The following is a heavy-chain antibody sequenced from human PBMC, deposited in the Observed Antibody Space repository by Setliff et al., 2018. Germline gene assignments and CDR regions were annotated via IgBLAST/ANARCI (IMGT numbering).Heavy chain of an antibody. Sequence: PSETLSLTCAVSGGSISSHYWSWIRQPPGKGLEWIGYIYYSGSTNYNPSLKSRVTISVDTSKNQFSLKLSSVTAADTAVYYCARTNYYDSSTYFNWFDPWGQGTLVTVSS. D-gene: IGHD3-22*01. J-gene: IGHJ5*02. CDR2: IYYSGST. CDR3: ARTNYYDSSTYFNWFDP. V-gene: IGHV4-59*08. CDR1: GGSISSHY.